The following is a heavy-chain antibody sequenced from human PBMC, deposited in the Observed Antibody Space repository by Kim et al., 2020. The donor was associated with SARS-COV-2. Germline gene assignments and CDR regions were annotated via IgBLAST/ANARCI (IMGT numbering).Heavy chain of an antibody. D-gene: IGHD3-22*01. CDR2: IIPILGLA. Sequence: SVKVSCKASGGLFSRDAFSWVRQAPGQGLEWMGRIIPILGLADNAQKFQGRVTISADISTNTAYMELSSLRSEDTAVYYCARYDSSAYYFGNWFDPWGQ. J-gene: IGHJ5*02. CDR3: ARYDSSAYYFGNWFDP. V-gene: IGHV1-69*04. CDR1: GGLFSRDA.